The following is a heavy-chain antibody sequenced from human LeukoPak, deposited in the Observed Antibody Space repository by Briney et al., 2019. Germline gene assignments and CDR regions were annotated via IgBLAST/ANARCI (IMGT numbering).Heavy chain of an antibody. CDR3: ASSGSYDTFDY. J-gene: IGHJ4*02. CDR2: INHSGST. D-gene: IGHD1-26*01. CDR1: SGSFSGYY. V-gene: IGHV4-34*01. Sequence: SETLSLTCAVYSGSFSGYYWNWIRQPPGKGLEWIGEINHSGSTNYNPSLKSRVTISVDTSKNQFSLKLSSVTAADTAVYYCASSGSYDTFDYWGQGTLVTVSS.